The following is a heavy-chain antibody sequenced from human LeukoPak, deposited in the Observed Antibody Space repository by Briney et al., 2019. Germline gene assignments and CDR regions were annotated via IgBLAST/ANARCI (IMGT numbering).Heavy chain of an antibody. D-gene: IGHD3-9*01. CDR1: GGSISTYY. J-gene: IGHJ4*02. CDR3: ARPGVLRYFDWFQSGYYFDY. Sequence: SETLSLTCTVSGGSISTYYWNWIRQPPGKGLEWIGNIYYSGSTNYIPSLKSRVTISVDTSKKQFSLKLSSVTAADTAVYYCARPGVLRYFDWFQSGYYFDYWGQGTLVTVSS. CDR2: IYYSGST. V-gene: IGHV4-59*12.